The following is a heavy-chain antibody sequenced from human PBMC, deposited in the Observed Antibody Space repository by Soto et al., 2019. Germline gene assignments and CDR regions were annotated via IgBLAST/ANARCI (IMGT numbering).Heavy chain of an antibody. J-gene: IGHJ6*02. CDR2: VYYSGST. D-gene: IGHD5-18*01. V-gene: IGHV4-39*07. CDR1: GGSVSSSSYC. Sequence: ASETLSLTCTVSGGSVSSSSYCWGWVRQPPGKGLEWIGSVYYSGSTNYNPSLESRVTISVDTSKNQFSLKLSSVTAADTAVYYCARGTPMVRYGMDVWGQGTTVTVSS. CDR3: ARGTPMVRYGMDV.